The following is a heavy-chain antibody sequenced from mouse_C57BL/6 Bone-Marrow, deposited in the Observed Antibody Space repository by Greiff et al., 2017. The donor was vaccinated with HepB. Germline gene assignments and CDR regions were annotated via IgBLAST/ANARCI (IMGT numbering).Heavy chain of an antibody. D-gene: IGHD2-5*01. V-gene: IGHV1-64*01. CDR2: IQPNSGST. Sequence: VQLQQPGAELVKPGASVKLSCKASGYTFTSYCMHWVKQRPGQGLEWIGMIQPNSGSTNNNEKFKSKATLTVDKSSSTAYIQLSSLTSEDSAVYASADYSNYEGDSFDYWGQGTTLTVSS. CDR1: GYTFTSYC. J-gene: IGHJ2*01. CDR3: ADYSNYEGDSFDY.